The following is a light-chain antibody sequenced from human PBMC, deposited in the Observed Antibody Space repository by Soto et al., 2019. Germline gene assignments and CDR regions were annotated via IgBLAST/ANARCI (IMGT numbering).Light chain of an antibody. CDR3: QQFHNWPPIT. J-gene: IGKJ5*01. CDR1: QSVSNN. V-gene: IGKV3-15*01. CDR2: GAS. Sequence: IVLTQSPGTLSLSPGERATLSCRASQSVSNNLAWYQQKPGQAPRLLIYGASTRATGIPARFSGSGSGTEFTLTISSLQSEDFAVYYCQQFHNWPPITFGQGTRLEIK.